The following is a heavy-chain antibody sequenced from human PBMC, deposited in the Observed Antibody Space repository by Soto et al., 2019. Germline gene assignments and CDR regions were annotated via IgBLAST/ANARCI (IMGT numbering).Heavy chain of an antibody. CDR3: AKEGLLCSAPHAEYSQH. D-gene: IGHD3-10*02. CDR1: GFTFSSYG. Sequence: HPGGSLRLSCAASGFTFSSYGMHWVRQAPGKGLEWVAVISYDGSNKYYADSVKGRFTISRDNSKNTLYLQMNSLRAEDTAVYYCAKEGLLCSAPHAEYSQHWGKGTLVPVSS. V-gene: IGHV3-30*18. CDR2: ISYDGSNK. J-gene: IGHJ1*01.